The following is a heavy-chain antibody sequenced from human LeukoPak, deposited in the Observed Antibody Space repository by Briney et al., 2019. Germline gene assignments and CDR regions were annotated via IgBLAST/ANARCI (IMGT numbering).Heavy chain of an antibody. CDR1: GYTFTAYY. Sequence: GSVKVSCKASGYTFTAYYIHWVRQAPGQRLEWLRCINPHSGGPNHAQKFRGRVTMPKDTSISTVYMDLSRLNSDDTPVYYCARDRYSSSWYGMDVWGQGTTVTVSS. D-gene: IGHD6-13*01. J-gene: IGHJ6*02. V-gene: IGHV1-2*02. CDR3: ARDRYSSSWYGMDV. CDR2: INPHSGGP.